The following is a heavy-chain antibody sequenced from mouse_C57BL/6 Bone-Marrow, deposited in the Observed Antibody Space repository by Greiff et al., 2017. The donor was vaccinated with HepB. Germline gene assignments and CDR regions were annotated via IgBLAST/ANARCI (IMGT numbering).Heavy chain of an antibody. V-gene: IGHV5-12*01. J-gene: IGHJ4*01. CDR3: ARHPYDYEGYAMDY. CDR1: GFTFSDYY. D-gene: IGHD2-4*01. CDR2: ISNGGGST. Sequence: EVKLMESGGGLVQPGGSLKLSCAASGFTFSDYYMYWVRQTPEKRLEWVAYISNGGGSTYYPDTVKGRFTISRDNAKNTLYLQMSRLKSEDTAMYYCARHPYDYEGYAMDYWGQGTSVTVSS.